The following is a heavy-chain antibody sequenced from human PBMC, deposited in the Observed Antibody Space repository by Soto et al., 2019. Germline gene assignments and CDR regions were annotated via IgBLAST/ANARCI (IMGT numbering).Heavy chain of an antibody. CDR3: IRRHPRSTLFPSRRSSDL. V-gene: IGHV4-59*04. J-gene: IGHJ2*01. D-gene: IGHD4-17*01. CDR1: GGSISSYY. CDR2: IYHSGST. Sequence: SETRSLTCTVSGGSISSYYWSWIRQPPGKGLEWIGYIYHSGSTYYNPSLKSRVTISVDRSKNQFSLKLSSVAAADTAVYYMIRRHPRSTLFPSRRSSDL.